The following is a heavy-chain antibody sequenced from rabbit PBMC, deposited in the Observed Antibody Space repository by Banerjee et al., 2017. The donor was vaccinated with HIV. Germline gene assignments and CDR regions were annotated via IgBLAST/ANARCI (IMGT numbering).Heavy chain of an antibody. V-gene: IGHV1S7*01. CDR2: IDPVFGST. J-gene: IGHJ4*01. Sequence: QLVESGGGLVQPGGSLKLSCKASGFDFSSYYMSWVRQAPGKGLEWIGYIDPVFGSTYYASWVNGRFTISRENTQNTVSLQLNSLTAADTATYFCVSYYSDGYAGDAYATGGYYFNLWGQGTLVTVS. CDR3: VSYYSDGYAGDAYATGGYYFNL. D-gene: IGHD6-1*01. CDR1: GFDFSSYY.